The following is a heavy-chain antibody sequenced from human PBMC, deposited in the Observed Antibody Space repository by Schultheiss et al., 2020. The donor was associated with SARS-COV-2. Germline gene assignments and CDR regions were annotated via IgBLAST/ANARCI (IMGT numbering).Heavy chain of an antibody. CDR3: ARGGSSAHFDY. CDR2: IYYSGST. V-gene: IGHV4-59*05. J-gene: IGHJ4*02. D-gene: IGHD6-6*01. CDR1: GGSISSYY. Sequence: SETLSLTCTVSGGSISSYYWSWIRQPAGKGLEWIGRIYYSGSTYYNPSLKSRVTISVDTSKNQFSLKLSSVTAADTAVYYCARGGSSAHFDYWGQGTLVTVSS.